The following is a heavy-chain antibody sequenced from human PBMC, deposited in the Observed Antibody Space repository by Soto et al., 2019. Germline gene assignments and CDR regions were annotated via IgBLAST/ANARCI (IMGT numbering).Heavy chain of an antibody. D-gene: IGHD3-3*01. CDR1: GFTFSSYA. Sequence: RSLRLSCAASGFTFSSYAMHWVRQAPGKGLEGVAVISYDGSNKYYADSVKGRFTISRDNSKNTLYLQMNSLRAEDTAVYYCARDLKTDLDYDFWSGSLYYYYGMDVWGQGTTVTVSS. CDR3: ARDLKTDLDYDFWSGSLYYYYGMDV. CDR2: ISYDGSNK. J-gene: IGHJ6*02. V-gene: IGHV3-30-3*01.